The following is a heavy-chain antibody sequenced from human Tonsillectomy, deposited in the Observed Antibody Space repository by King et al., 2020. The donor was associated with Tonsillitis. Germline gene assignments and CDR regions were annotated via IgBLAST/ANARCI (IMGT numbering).Heavy chain of an antibody. V-gene: IGHV4-4*07. J-gene: IGHJ5*02. CDR2: IYTSGST. Sequence: VQLQESGPGLVKPSETLSLTCTVSGGSISSYYWSWIRQPAGKGLEWIGRIYTSGSTNYNPSLKSRVTMSVDTSKNQFSLKLSSVTAADTAVYYCARDREGWRGGSCYKLFNWFDPWGQGTLGTVSS. CDR1: GGSISSYY. CDR3: ARDREGWRGGSCYKLFNWFDP. D-gene: IGHD2-15*01.